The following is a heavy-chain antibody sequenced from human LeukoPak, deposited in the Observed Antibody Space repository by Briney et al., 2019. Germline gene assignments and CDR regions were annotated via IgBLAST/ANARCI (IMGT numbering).Heavy chain of an antibody. CDR3: TRNYDSSGYTSFGY. Sequence: PSETLSLTCTVSGGSISTYYWSWIRPPPGKGLEWIGHIYYSGRTNYNPSLKSRVTIAVDTSKNHFSLKLSSVTAADTAVYYCTRNYDSSGYTSFGYWGQGTLVTVSS. V-gene: IGHV4-59*01. D-gene: IGHD3-22*01. J-gene: IGHJ4*02. CDR1: GGSISTYY. CDR2: IYYSGRT.